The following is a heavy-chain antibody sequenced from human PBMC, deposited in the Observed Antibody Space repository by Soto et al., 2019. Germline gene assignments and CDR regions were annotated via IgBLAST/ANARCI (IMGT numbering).Heavy chain of an antibody. D-gene: IGHD6-13*01. J-gene: IGHJ6*02. CDR3: ARDEPFSSSRYYYYYGMDV. CDR2: IYSGGST. V-gene: IGHV3-53*01. Sequence: LRLSCAASGFTVSSNYMSWVRQAPGKGLEWVSVIYSGGSTYYADSVKGRFTISRDNSKNTLYLQMNSLRAEDTAVYYCARDEPFSSSRYYYYYGMDVWGQGTTVTVSS. CDR1: GFTVSSNY.